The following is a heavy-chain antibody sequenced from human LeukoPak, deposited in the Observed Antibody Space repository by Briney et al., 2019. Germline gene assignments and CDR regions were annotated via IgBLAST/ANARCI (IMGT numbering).Heavy chain of an antibody. CDR2: IYESGST. CDR1: GGSRSSSY. V-gene: IGHV4-59*01. J-gene: IGHJ4*02. CDR3: ARGLYGSGTYQYDY. Sequence: SETLSLACTVSGGSRSSSYWNWIRQPPGKGLEWIGYIYESGSTNYNPSLKSRVTISVDTSKNQFSLKLSSVTAADTAVYYCARGLYGSGTYQYDYWGRGTLVTVSS. D-gene: IGHD3-10*01.